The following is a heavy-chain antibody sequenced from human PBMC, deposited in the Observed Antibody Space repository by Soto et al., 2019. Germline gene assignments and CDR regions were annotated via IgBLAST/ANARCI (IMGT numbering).Heavy chain of an antibody. D-gene: IGHD3-22*01. CDR1: GGSISSYY. V-gene: IGHV4-59*08. Sequence: QVQLQESGPGLVKPSETLSLTCTVSGGSISSYYWSWIRQPPGKGLEWIGYIYYSGSTNYNPSLMRRVTITVDTSKNQFSLTLSSVTAADTAVYYCARHDSETTLVPRVAFDIWGQGTMVTVSS. J-gene: IGHJ3*02. CDR3: ARHDSETTLVPRVAFDI. CDR2: IYYSGST.